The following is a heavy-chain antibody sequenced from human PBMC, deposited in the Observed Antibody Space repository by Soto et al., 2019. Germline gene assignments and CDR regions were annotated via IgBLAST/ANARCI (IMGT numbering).Heavy chain of an antibody. CDR3: ARTRVGWWIVVVPEDY. J-gene: IGHJ4*02. CDR2: ISAYNGNT. CDR1: GYTFTSYG. Sequence: QVQLVQSGAEVKKPGASVKVSCKASGYTFTSYGISWVRQAPGQGLEWMGWISAYNGNTNYAQKLQGRVTMTTDTSTRTAYMELRSLRSDDTAVYYCARTRVGWWIVVVPEDYWGQGTLVTVSS. D-gene: IGHD3-22*01. V-gene: IGHV1-18*01.